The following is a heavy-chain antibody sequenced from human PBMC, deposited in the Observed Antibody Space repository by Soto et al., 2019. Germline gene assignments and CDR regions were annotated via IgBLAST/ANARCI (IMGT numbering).Heavy chain of an antibody. CDR3: ARDIAAAGTEDWFDP. CDR1: GGSISSYY. D-gene: IGHD6-13*01. V-gene: IGHV4-59*01. Sequence: SETLSLTCTVSGGSISSYYWSWIRQPPGKGLEWIGYIYYSGSTNYNPSLKSRVTISVDTSKNQFSLKLSSVTAADTAVYYCARDIAAAGTEDWFDPWGQGTLVTVSS. J-gene: IGHJ5*02. CDR2: IYYSGST.